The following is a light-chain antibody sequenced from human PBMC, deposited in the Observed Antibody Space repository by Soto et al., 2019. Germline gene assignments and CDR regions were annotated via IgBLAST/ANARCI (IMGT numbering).Light chain of an antibody. J-gene: IGLJ1*01. Sequence: QSVLTQPPSVSETPGQRVTISCSGSSSNIGSNTVNWYRQLPETAPKLLIYSNTQRPSGVPDRFSGSKSGTSASLANSGLQSEDEADYYCAVWDDSLNGCVFGTGTKVTVL. CDR3: AVWDDSLNGCV. CDR1: SSNIGSNT. CDR2: SNT. V-gene: IGLV1-44*01.